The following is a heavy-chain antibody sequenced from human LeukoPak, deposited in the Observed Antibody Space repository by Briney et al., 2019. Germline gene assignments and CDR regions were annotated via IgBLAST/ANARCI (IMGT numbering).Heavy chain of an antibody. CDR1: GFTFDDYA. Sequence: GGSLRLSCAASGFTFDDYAMHWVRQAPGKGLEWVSGISWNSGSIGYADSVKDRFTISRDNAKNSLYLQMNSLRAEDTALYYCAKGIVVVPAAIDDAFDIWGQGTMVTVSS. CDR2: ISWNSGSI. V-gene: IGHV3-9*01. D-gene: IGHD2-2*01. J-gene: IGHJ3*02. CDR3: AKGIVVVPAAIDDAFDI.